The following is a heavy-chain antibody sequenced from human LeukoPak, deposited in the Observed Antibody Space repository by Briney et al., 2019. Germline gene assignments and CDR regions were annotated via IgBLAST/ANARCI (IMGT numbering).Heavy chain of an antibody. Sequence: GGSLRLSCAASGFTFVNYWMSWVRQAPGKGLEWVANIKEDGSEKFYADSVKGRFTITRGNAKNALYLQMSNLRAEDTAVFFCARVGYYDTNGFFFDYWGQGSLVTVSS. CDR3: ARVGYYDTNGFFFDY. D-gene: IGHD3-22*01. CDR1: GFTFVNYW. V-gene: IGHV3-7*01. CDR2: IKEDGSEK. J-gene: IGHJ4*02.